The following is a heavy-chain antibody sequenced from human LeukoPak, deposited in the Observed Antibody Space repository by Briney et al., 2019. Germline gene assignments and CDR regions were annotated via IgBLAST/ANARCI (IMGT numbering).Heavy chain of an antibody. D-gene: IGHD6-19*01. V-gene: IGHV3-7*03. J-gene: IGHJ4*02. Sequence: PGGSLRLSCAASGFTFTSYWMTWVRQAPGKGLEWVANIKQDGSEKYYVDSVKGRFTISRDNAKNSLYLQMNSLRAEDTAVYYCAKDLYSSGGDYWGQGTLVTVSS. CDR2: IKQDGSEK. CDR1: GFTFTSYW. CDR3: AKDLYSSGGDY.